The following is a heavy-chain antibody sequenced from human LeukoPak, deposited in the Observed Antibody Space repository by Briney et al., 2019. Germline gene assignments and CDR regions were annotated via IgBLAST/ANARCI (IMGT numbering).Heavy chain of an antibody. V-gene: IGHV3-66*01. CDR1: GFTVSSNY. CDR2: IYSGGST. CDR3: ARDPVGAIGYGMDV. J-gene: IGHJ6*02. Sequence: GGSLRLSCAASGFTVSSNYMSWVRQAPGKGLEWVSVIYSGGSTYYADSVKGRFTISRDTSKNTLYLQMNSLRAEDTAVYYCARDPVGAIGYGMDVWGQGTTVAVSS. D-gene: IGHD1-26*01.